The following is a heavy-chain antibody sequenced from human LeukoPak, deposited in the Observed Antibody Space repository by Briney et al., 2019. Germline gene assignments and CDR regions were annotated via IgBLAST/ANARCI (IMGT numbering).Heavy chain of an antibody. V-gene: IGHV3-30*03. CDR1: GFTFSSYG. Sequence: PGGSLRLSCAASGFTFSSYGMHWVRQAPGKGLEWVAVISYDGSNKYCADSVKGRFTISRDNSKNTLYLQMNSLRAEDTAVYYCARDREDKKAFDYWGQGTLVTVSS. CDR2: ISYDGSNK. J-gene: IGHJ4*02. D-gene: IGHD2-15*01. CDR3: ARDREDKKAFDY.